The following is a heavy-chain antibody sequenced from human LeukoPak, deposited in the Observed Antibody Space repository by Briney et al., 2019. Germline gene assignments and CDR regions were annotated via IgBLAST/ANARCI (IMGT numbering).Heavy chain of an antibody. J-gene: IGHJ6*02. CDR2: ISWNSGSI. V-gene: IGHV3-9*01. D-gene: IGHD2-21*01. Sequence: PGGSLRLSCAASGFTFDDYAMHWVRQAPGKGLEWVSGISWNSGSIGYADSVKGRFTISRDNAKNSLYLQMNSLRAEDTALYYCAKDLWRQPPHYYYGMDVWGQGTTVTVSS. CDR3: AKDLWRQPPHYYYGMDV. CDR1: GFTFDDYA.